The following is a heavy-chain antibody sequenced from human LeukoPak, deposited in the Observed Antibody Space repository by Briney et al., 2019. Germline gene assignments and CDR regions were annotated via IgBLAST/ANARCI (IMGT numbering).Heavy chain of an antibody. CDR1: GYTFTGYY. CDR3: ARTRLTGDPYEAFDI. Sequence: ASVKVSFKASGYTFTGYYMHWVRQAPGQGLEGMGWINPNSGGTNYAQNFQGKVTMTRDTSISTAYMELSRLTSDDTAVYYCARTRLTGDPYEAFDIWGQGSMVTVSS. J-gene: IGHJ3*02. CDR2: INPNSGGT. D-gene: IGHD7-27*01. V-gene: IGHV1-2*02.